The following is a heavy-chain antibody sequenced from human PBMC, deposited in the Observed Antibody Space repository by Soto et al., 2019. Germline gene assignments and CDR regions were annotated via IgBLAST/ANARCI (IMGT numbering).Heavy chain of an antibody. V-gene: IGHV5-51*01. CDR1: GYSFTSYW. J-gene: IGHJ5*02. CDR2: IYPGDSDT. CDR3: ARPFDTSGWYDH. D-gene: IGHD6-19*01. Sequence: PGESLKISCKGSGYSFTSYWIAWVRQMPGKGLECMGIIYPGDSDTRYSPSFEGQVTISADKSINTAYLQWSSLKASDSAMYYCARPFDTSGWYDHWGHGTLVTVSS.